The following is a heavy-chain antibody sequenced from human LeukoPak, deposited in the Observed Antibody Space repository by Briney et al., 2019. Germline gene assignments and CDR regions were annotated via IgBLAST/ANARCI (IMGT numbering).Heavy chain of an antibody. CDR2: TVRWDRYV. CDR1: GFTFSNYG. J-gene: IGHJ3*02. V-gene: IGHV3-21*06. D-gene: IGHD3-10*01. Sequence: GGSLRLSCAASGFTFSNYGMNWVRQAPGRGVEWVSFTVRWDRYVYYGDSVKGRFTISRDNAKNLLFLQMNGLRAEDTALYYCARGRSITLLRGVAMSDGFDIWGQGAMVAVSS. CDR3: ARGRSITLLRGVAMSDGFDI.